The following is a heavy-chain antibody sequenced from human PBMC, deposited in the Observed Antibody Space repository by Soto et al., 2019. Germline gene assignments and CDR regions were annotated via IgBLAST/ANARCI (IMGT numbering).Heavy chain of an antibody. Sequence: ASVKVSCKASGGTFSSYAISWVRQATGQGLEWMGWMNPNSGNTGYAQKFQGRVTMTRNTSISTAYMELSSLRSEDTAVYYCARGPGSWYYYYMDVWGKGTTVTVSS. D-gene: IGHD6-13*01. CDR3: ARGPGSWYYYYMDV. CDR2: MNPNSGNT. CDR1: GGTFSSYA. V-gene: IGHV1-8*02. J-gene: IGHJ6*03.